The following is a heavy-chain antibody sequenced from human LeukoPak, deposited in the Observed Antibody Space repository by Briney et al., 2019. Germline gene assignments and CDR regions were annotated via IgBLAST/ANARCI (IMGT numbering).Heavy chain of an antibody. CDR2: IWSVGSNK. Sequence: GGSLRLSCGASGFTFRVYGMHWAGQAPGKGLEGVEVIWSVGSNKYFADSVKGRFTISRDNSKNTLYLQMNSLRAEDTAVYYCAKDLPDTPPVDYWGQGTLVTVSS. V-gene: IGHV3-33*06. CDR3: AKDLPDTPPVDY. CDR1: GFTFRVYG. J-gene: IGHJ4*02.